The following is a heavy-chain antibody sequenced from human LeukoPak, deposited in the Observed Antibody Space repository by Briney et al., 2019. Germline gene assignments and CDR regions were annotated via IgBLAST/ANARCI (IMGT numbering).Heavy chain of an antibody. V-gene: IGHV4-61*02. Sequence: PSETLSLTCTVSGGSISSGSYYWSWIRQPAGKGLEWIGRIYTSGSTNYNPSLKSRVTISVDTSKNQFSLKLSSVTAADTAVYYCARGALERGDAFDIWGQGTMVTVSS. CDR2: IYTSGST. CDR1: GGSISSGSYY. CDR3: ARGALERGDAFDI. D-gene: IGHD1-1*01. J-gene: IGHJ3*02.